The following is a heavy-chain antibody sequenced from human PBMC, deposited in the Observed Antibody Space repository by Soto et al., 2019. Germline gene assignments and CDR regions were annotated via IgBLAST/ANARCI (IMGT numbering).Heavy chain of an antibody. CDR3: AKATRNYCSSTSCYVSSAFDI. Sequence: EVQLVESGGGLVQPGRSLRLSCAASGFTFDDYAMHWVRQAPGKGLEWVSGIRWNSGSIGYEDSVKGRFTISRDNAKNSLYLKMNSLRAEDTALYYCAKATRNYCSSTSCYVSSAFDIWGQGTMVTVSS. CDR2: IRWNSGSI. CDR1: GFTFDDYA. V-gene: IGHV3-9*01. D-gene: IGHD2-2*01. J-gene: IGHJ3*02.